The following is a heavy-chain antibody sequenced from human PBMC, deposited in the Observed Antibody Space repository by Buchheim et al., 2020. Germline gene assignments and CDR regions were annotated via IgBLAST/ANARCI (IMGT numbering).Heavy chain of an antibody. Sequence: QLQLQESGPGLVKPSEPLFLTCTVSGGSISSSSYYWGWIRQPPGKGLEWIGSIYCSGSTYYNPSLKSRVTISVDTSKNQFSLKLSSVTAADTAVYYCARRRSIIVVVPFDYWGQGTL. D-gene: IGHD3-22*01. CDR2: IYCSGST. V-gene: IGHV4-39*01. CDR1: GGSISSSSYY. J-gene: IGHJ4*02. CDR3: ARRRSIIVVVPFDY.